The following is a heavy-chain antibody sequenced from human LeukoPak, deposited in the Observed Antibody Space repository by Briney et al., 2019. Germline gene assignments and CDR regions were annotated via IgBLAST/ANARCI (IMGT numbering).Heavy chain of an antibody. J-gene: IGHJ4*02. CDR1: GGSISSYY. V-gene: IGHV4-59*01. CDR2: IYCSGST. Sequence: SETLSLTCTVSGGSISSYYWSWIRQPPGKGLEWIGYIYCSGSTNYNPSLKSRVTISVDTSKNQFSLKLSSVTAADTAVYYCARASSTRPAPFDYWGQGTLVTVSS. D-gene: IGHD1-26*01. CDR3: ARASSTRPAPFDY.